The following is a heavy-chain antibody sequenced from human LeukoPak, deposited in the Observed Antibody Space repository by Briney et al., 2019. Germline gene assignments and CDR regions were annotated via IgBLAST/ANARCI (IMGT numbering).Heavy chain of an antibody. Sequence: GESLKISCRGSGYIFSDYWIGWVRQMPGKGLEWMGIIYPGDSDTRYSPSFQGQVTISADKSISTAYLQWSSLKASDTAMYYCARRGSGWLTDAFDIWGQGTMVTVSS. D-gene: IGHD6-19*01. V-gene: IGHV5-51*01. CDR1: GYIFSDYW. J-gene: IGHJ3*02. CDR2: IYPGDSDT. CDR3: ARRGSGWLTDAFDI.